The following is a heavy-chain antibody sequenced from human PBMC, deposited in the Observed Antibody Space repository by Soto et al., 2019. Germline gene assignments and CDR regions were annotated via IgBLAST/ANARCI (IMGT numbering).Heavy chain of an antibody. J-gene: IGHJ3*02. D-gene: IGHD3-3*01. Sequence: PSETLSLTCPVSGGSISSGGYYWSWIRQHPGKGLEWIGYIYYSGSTYYNPSLKSRVTISVDTSKNQFSLKLSSVTAADTAVYYCARRKAYDLGAFDIWGQGTMVTVSS. CDR1: GGSISSGGYY. V-gene: IGHV4-31*03. CDR3: ARRKAYDLGAFDI. CDR2: IYYSGST.